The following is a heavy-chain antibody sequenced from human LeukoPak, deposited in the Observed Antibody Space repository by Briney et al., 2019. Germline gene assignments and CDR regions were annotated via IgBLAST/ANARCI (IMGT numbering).Heavy chain of an antibody. CDR3: AREPGAVAGTEEVFYFDY. D-gene: IGHD6-19*01. CDR2: INPNSGGT. CDR1: GYTFTGYY. Sequence: ASVKVSCKASGYTFTGYYIHWVRQAPGQGLEWMGWINPNSGGTNYAQKFQGRVTMTRDMSISTAYMELSRLRSDDTAVYYCAREPGAVAGTEEVFYFDYWGQGTLVTVSS. J-gene: IGHJ4*02. V-gene: IGHV1-2*02.